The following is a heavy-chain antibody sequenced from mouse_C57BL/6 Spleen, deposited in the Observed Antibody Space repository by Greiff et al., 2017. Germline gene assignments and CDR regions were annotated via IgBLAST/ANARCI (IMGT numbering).Heavy chain of an antibody. V-gene: IGHV1-55*01. CDR2: IYPGSGST. J-gene: IGHJ3*01. CDR1: GYNFTSYW. Sequence: VQLQQPGAELVKPGASVKMSCKASGYNFTSYWITWVKQRPGQGLEWIGDIYPGSGSTNYNEKFKSKATLTVDTSSSTAYMPLSSLTSEDSAVYYCARSSGNGFACWGQGTLVTVSA. CDR3: ARSSGNGFAC.